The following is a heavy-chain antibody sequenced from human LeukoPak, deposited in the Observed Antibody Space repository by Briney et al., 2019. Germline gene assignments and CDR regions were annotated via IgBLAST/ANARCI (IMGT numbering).Heavy chain of an antibody. V-gene: IGHV3-66*02. CDR3: ARESASPYWYFDL. J-gene: IGHJ2*01. CDR1: GFTVSSNY. CDR2: IYNGGST. Sequence: GGSLRLSCAASGFTVSSNYMSWVRHAPGRGLEWVSVIYNGGSTYYADSVKGRFTISRDNSKNTLYLQMNSLRAEDTAVYYCARESASPYWYFDLWGRGTLVTVSS.